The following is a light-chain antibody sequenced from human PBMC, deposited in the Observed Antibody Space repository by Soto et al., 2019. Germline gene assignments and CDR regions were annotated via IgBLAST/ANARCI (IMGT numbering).Light chain of an antibody. V-gene: IGKV3-15*01. CDR1: QSVSTN. Sequence: EIVMTQSPATLSVSPGERATLSCRASQSVSTNLAWYQQKPVQAPRLLIYGASTRAPGIPTRFSGSGSGTGFTLTISSLQSEDFAVYYCQQYYDWPRTFGQGTKVDIK. CDR3: QQYYDWPRT. CDR2: GAS. J-gene: IGKJ1*01.